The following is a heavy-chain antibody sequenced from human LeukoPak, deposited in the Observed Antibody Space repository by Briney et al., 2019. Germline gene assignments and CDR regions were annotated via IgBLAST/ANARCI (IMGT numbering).Heavy chain of an antibody. D-gene: IGHD4-23*01. CDR3: ARGQLIASVVTNDY. Sequence: GGSLRLSCVASGFTFSSYWMHWVRQDPRKGLVWVSRISGDGRNINYADSVRGRFTISRDNAKNTLYLQMNTLRVEDTAVYYCARGQLIASVVTNDYWGQGTLVTVSS. J-gene: IGHJ4*02. CDR2: ISGDGRNI. V-gene: IGHV3-74*01. CDR1: GFTFSSYW.